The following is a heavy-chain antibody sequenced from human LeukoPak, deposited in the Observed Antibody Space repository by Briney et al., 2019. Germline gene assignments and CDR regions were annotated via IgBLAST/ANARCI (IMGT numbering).Heavy chain of an antibody. CDR1: GGSISSYY. V-gene: IGHV4-59*01. D-gene: IGHD6-13*01. J-gene: IGHJ4*02. Sequence: SETLSLTCTVSGGSISSYYWSWIRQPPGKGLEWIGYIYYSGSTNYNPSLKSRVTISVDTSKNQFSLKLSSVAAADTAVYYCARAPERLVRGFDYWGQGTLVTVSS. CDR3: ARAPERLVRGFDY. CDR2: IYYSGST.